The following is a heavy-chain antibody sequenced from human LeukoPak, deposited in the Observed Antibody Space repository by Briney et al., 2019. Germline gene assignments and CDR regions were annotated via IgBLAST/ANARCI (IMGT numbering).Heavy chain of an antibody. D-gene: IGHD5-18*01. CDR2: VSGSGYSS. J-gene: IGHJ4*02. CDR1: GFTFSTYA. CDR3: AKGQDSYGHPFDY. Sequence: GGSLRLSCAASGFTFSTYAMNWVRQAPGKGLEWVSSVSGSGYSSYYAESVKGRFTISRDNSKNTLYLQMNGLGAEDTAVYYCAKGQDSYGHPFDYWGQGTLVTVSS. V-gene: IGHV3-23*01.